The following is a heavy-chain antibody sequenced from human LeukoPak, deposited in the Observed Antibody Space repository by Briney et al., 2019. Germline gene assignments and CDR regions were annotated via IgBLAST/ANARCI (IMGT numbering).Heavy chain of an antibody. D-gene: IGHD5-18*01. CDR1: GFTFSSYS. J-gene: IGHJ4*02. Sequence: GGSLRLSCAASGFTFSSYSMNWVRQAPGKGLESVSSMSSSSSYIHYADSVKGRFTTSRDNDKNSLYLQMNSLRAEDTAVYYCARSVQLWSLYYFDYWGQGTLVTVSS. V-gene: IGHV3-21*01. CDR3: ARSVQLWSLYYFDY. CDR2: MSSSSSYI.